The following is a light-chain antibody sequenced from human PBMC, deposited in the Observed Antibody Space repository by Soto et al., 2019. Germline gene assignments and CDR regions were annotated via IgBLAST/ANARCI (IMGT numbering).Light chain of an antibody. V-gene: IGLV1-51*01. CDR1: SSNIGNSY. CDR2: DNN. Sequence: QSVLTQPPSVSAAPGQKVTISCSGRSSNIGNSYVSWYQQLPGTAPKLLIYDNNKRPSGIPDRFSGSKSGTSATLDITGLQTGDEADYYCGTWDSSLTAVVFGGGTKVTVL. CDR3: GTWDSSLTAVV. J-gene: IGLJ2*01.